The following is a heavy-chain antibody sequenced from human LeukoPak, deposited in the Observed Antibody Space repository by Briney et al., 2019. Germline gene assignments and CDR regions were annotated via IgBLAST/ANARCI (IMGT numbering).Heavy chain of an antibody. CDR3: ARDEEVVPAAIFDY. CDR1: GGTFSSYA. D-gene: IGHD2-2*02. J-gene: IGHJ4*02. CDR2: IIPIFGTA. V-gene: IGHV1-69*13. Sequence: SVKVSCKASGGTFSSYAISWVRQAPGQGLEWMGGIIPIFGTANYAQKFQGRVTITADESTSTAYMELSSLRSEDTAVYYCARDEEVVPAAIFDYWGQGTLVTVSS.